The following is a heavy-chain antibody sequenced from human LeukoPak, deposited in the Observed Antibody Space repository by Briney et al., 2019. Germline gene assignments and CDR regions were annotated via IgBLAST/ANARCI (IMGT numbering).Heavy chain of an antibody. V-gene: IGHV3-30*02. D-gene: IGHD6-13*01. Sequence: GGSLRLSCAASGFTFSSYGMHWVRQAPGKGLEWVAFIRYDGSNKYYADSVKGRFTISRDNSKNTLYQQMNSLRAEDTAVYYCAKENGAAGTDYYFDYWGQGTLVTVSS. CDR1: GFTFSSYG. CDR2: IRYDGSNK. J-gene: IGHJ4*02. CDR3: AKENGAAGTDYYFDY.